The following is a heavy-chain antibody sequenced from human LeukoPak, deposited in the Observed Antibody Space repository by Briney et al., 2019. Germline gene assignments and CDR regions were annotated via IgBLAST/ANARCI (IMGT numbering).Heavy chain of an antibody. CDR2: IYSDGST. J-gene: IGHJ4*02. CDR3: ASDYPNFNY. V-gene: IGHV3-53*01. Sequence: GGSLRLSCAASGFTVSSNYMSWVRQAPGKGLEWVSLIYSDGSTYYADSVKDRFTISRDNSKNTLYLQMNSLRAEDTDVYYCASDYPNFNYWGQGTLVTVSS. CDR1: GFTVSSNY.